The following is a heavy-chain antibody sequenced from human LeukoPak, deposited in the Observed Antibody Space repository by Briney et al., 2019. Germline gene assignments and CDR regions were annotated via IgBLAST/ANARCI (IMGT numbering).Heavy chain of an antibody. J-gene: IGHJ3*02. V-gene: IGHV3-74*01. Sequence: GGSLRLSCAASGFTFSSYWMNWVRQAPGKGLVWVSRIASDGSSTTYADSVKGRFSISRDNAKNSLYLQMNSLRAEDTAVYYCASGGPVVQDAFDIWGQGTMVTVSS. D-gene: IGHD2-15*01. CDR1: GFTFSSYW. CDR2: IASDGSST. CDR3: ASGGPVVQDAFDI.